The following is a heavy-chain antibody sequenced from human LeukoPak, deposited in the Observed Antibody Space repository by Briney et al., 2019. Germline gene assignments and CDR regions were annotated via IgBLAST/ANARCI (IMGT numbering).Heavy chain of an antibody. V-gene: IGHV4-59*01. J-gene: IGHJ2*01. CDR2: IYYSGST. Sequence: SETLSLTCTVSGGSISSYYWSWIRQPPGKGLEWIGYIYYSGSTNYNPSLKSRVTISVDTSKNQFSLKLSSVTAADTAVYYCAGGPPPYSGSYWYFDLWGRGTLVTVSS. CDR3: AGGPPPYSGSYWYFDL. D-gene: IGHD1-26*01. CDR1: GGSISSYY.